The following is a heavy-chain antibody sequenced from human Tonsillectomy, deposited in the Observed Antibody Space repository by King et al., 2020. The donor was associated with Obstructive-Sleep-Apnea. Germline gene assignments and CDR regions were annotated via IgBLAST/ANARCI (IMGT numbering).Heavy chain of an antibody. D-gene: IGHD3-22*01. J-gene: IGHJ4*02. CDR3: AREGKGYYDSSGYFGY. CDR2: IYPGDSDT. CDR1: GYSCTSYW. V-gene: IGHV5-51*01. Sequence: EWQLVQSGAEVKKPGESLKISCKGSGYSCTSYWIGGVRQMPGKGLEWMGIIYPGDSDTRYSPSFHGQVTISADKSISTAYLQWSSLKASDTAMYYCAREGKGYYDSSGYFGYWGQGTLVTVSS.